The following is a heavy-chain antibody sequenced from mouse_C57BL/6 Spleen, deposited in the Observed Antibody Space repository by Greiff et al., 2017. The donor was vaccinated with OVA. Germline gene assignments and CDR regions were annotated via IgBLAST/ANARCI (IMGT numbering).Heavy chain of an antibody. CDR3: ARKAAQAHCDY. CDR1: GYTFTSYW. Sequence: QVQLQQPGAELVKPGASVKLSCKASGYTFTSYWMHWVKQRPGQGLEWIGMIHPTSGSTNYNEKFKSKATLTGDKSSSTAYMQLSRLTSEDSAVYYGARKAAQAHCDYWGQGTTLTVSS. CDR2: IHPTSGST. V-gene: IGHV1-64*01. D-gene: IGHD3-2*02. J-gene: IGHJ2*01.